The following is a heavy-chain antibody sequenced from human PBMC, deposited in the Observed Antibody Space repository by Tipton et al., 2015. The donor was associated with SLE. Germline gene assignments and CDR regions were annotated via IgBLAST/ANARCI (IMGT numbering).Heavy chain of an antibody. D-gene: IGHD6-13*01. CDR3: ARDSSSWSFYGMDV. Sequence: LRLSCTVSGGSISSGSYYWSWIRQPAGKGLGWIWQIYTSGSTNYNPSLRSRVTISVDTSKNQFSLKLSSVTAADTAVYYCARDSSSWSFYGMDVWGQGTTVTVSS. V-gene: IGHV4-61*09. J-gene: IGHJ6*02. CDR1: GGSISSGSYY. CDR2: IYTSGST.